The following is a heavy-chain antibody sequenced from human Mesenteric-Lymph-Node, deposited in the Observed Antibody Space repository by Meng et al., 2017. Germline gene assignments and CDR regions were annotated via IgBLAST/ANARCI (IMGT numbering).Heavy chain of an antibody. J-gene: IGHJ4*02. D-gene: IGHD5-12*01. V-gene: IGHV4-59*12. CDR2: IYYSGST. CDR1: GGSISSYY. CDR3: ARGGVVATIGVDY. Sequence: GSLRLSCTVSGGSISSYYWSWIRQPPGKGLEWIGSIYYSGSTYYNPSLKSRVTISVDTSKNQFSLKLSSVTAADTAVYYCARGGVVATIGVDYWGQGTLVTVSS.